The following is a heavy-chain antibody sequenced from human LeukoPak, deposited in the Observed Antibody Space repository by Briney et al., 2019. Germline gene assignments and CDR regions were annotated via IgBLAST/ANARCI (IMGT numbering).Heavy chain of an antibody. CDR2: THYRSKWSN. V-gene: IGHV6-1*01. J-gene: IGHJ5*01. CDR3: ARDPDSSYEWGPFDS. Sequence: SQTLSLTCAVSGDSVSSNRASWNWIRQSPSGGLEWLGRTHYRSKWSNDYADSVKSRITISPDPSKNEFSLQLNSVTPEDTAVYYCARDPDSSYEWGPFDSWGQGTLVTVSS. CDR1: GDSVSSNRAS. D-gene: IGHD6-6*01.